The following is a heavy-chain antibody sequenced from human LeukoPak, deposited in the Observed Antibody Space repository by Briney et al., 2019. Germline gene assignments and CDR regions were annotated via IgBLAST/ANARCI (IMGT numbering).Heavy chain of an antibody. CDR2: INLNNGGT. V-gene: IGHV1-18*04. CDR1: GFTFTGYY. CDR3: ARLQVVIALKGAFDI. J-gene: IGHJ3*02. D-gene: IGHD2-21*01. Sequence: SVKVSCKASGFTFTGYYMNWVRQAPGQGLEWMGWINLNNGGTNYAQKLQGRVTMTTDTSTSTAYMELRSLRSDDTAVYYCARLQVVIALKGAFDIWGQGTMVTVSS.